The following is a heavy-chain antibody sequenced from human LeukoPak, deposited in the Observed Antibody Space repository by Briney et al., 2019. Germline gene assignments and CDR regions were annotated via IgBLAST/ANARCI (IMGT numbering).Heavy chain of an antibody. V-gene: IGHV1-18*01. CDR2: ISAYNGNT. D-gene: IGHD1-7*01. CDR3: TRVRRWATGTTGLASFNWFDP. J-gene: IGHJ5*02. Sequence: ASVKVSCKASGYTFTSYGISWVRQAPGQGLEWMGWISAYNGNTNYAQKLQGRVTMTTDTSTSTAYMELRSLRSDDTAVYYCTRVRRWATGTTGLASFNWFDPWGQGTLVTVSS. CDR1: GYTFTSYG.